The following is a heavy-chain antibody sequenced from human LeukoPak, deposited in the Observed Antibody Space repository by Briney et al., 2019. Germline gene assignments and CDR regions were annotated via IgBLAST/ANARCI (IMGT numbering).Heavy chain of an antibody. CDR2: FDPEDGET. Sequence: ASVKVSCKVSGYTLTELSMHWVRQAPGKGLEWMGGFDPEDGETIYAQKFQGRVTITADESTSTAYMELSSLRSEDTAVYYCARESRQWLVRGKYYFDYWGQGTLVTVSS. CDR3: ARESRQWLVRGKYYFDY. CDR1: GYTLTELS. J-gene: IGHJ4*02. D-gene: IGHD6-19*01. V-gene: IGHV1-24*01.